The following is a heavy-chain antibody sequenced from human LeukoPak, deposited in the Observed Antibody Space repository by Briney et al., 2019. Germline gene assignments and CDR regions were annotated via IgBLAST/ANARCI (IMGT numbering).Heavy chain of an antibody. D-gene: IGHD4/OR15-4a*01. CDR1: GFTFSSYA. V-gene: IGHV3-23*01. CDR3: ARRAGAYSHPYDY. CDR2: INSDGSST. Sequence: PGGSLRLSCAASGFTFSSYAMSWVRQAPGKGLVWVSRINSDGSSTSYADSVKGRFTISRDNSKNTLYLQMYSLRAEDTAVYYCARRAGAYSHPYDYWGQGTLVTVSS. J-gene: IGHJ4*02.